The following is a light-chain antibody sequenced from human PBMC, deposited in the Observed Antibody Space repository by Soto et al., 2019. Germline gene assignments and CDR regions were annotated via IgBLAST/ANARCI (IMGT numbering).Light chain of an antibody. CDR2: GAS. CDR1: QSVSSSY. J-gene: IGKJ1*01. CDR3: QQYGSSPRT. V-gene: IGKV3-20*01. Sequence: EIVLTQSPGTLSLSPGERATLSCRASQSVSSSYLAWYQHKPGQAHRLLIYGASSRATGIPDRFSGSGSGTDFTLIISRLEPEDFALYYWQQYGSSPRTFGQGTKVEIK.